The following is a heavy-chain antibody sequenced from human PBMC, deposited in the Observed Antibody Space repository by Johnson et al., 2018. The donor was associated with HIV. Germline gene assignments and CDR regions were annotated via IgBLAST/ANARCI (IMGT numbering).Heavy chain of an antibody. V-gene: IGHV3-23*04. CDR3: ARARPLGYCTGGSCSLDAFDI. CDR2: ITHNGGSA. D-gene: IGHD2-15*01. Sequence: VQLVESGGGLVKPGGSLRLSCAASGFTFSSYAVSWVRQAPGKGLEWVSVITHNGGSAYYADSVKGRVTISRDNSKNTLYLQINSLKAEDTAVYYCARARPLGYCTGGSCSLDAFDIWGQGTMVTVSS. J-gene: IGHJ3*02. CDR1: GFTFSSYA.